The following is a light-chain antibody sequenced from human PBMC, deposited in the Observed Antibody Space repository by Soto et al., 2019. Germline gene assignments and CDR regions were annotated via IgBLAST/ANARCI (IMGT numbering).Light chain of an antibody. CDR3: QQSYSNPQT. CDR1: QTISSW. Sequence: DIQMTQSPSTLSGSVGDRFTITCRARQTISSWLAWYQQKPGKAPKLLIYPASSLQSGVPSRFSGSGSGTDFTLTISSLQPEDFEPYYCQQSYSNPQTFGQGTKVDIK. V-gene: IGKV1-39*01. CDR2: PAS. J-gene: IGKJ1*01.